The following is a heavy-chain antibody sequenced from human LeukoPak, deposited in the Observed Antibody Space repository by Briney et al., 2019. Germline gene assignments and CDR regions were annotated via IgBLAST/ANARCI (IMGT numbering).Heavy chain of an antibody. V-gene: IGHV1-2*02. J-gene: IGHJ4*02. D-gene: IGHD3-10*01. CDR1: GYTFTDNY. CDR2: MNPNSGGT. CDR3: TQGSGTSGFDS. Sequence: ASVKVSCKPSGYTFTDNYLHWVRQAPGQGLEWVGWMNPNSGGTGYAQKFQGRVTMTRDTSISTAYMELSSLTSDDTAVYYCTQGSGTSGFDSWGQGSLVPVS.